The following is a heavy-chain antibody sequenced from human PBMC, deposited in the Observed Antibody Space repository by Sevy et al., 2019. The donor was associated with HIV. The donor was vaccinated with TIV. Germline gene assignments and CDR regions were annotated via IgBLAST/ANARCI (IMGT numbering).Heavy chain of an antibody. Sequence: GGSLRLSCAASGFSFSIYWMSWVRQAPGKGLEWVATMKQDGSEEDYVDSVKGRFTISRDNAKNSLFLQMNSLSAEDTAVYYCVREGLGGYSYRLDYWGHGTLVTVSS. CDR2: MKQDGSEE. D-gene: IGHD5-18*01. CDR3: VREGLGGYSYRLDY. CDR1: GFSFSIYW. J-gene: IGHJ4*01. V-gene: IGHV3-7*01.